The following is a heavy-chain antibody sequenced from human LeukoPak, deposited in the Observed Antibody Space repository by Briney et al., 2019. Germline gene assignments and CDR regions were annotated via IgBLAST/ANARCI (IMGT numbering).Heavy chain of an antibody. D-gene: IGHD6-19*01. J-gene: IGHJ5*02. CDR3: ASKAVAGTFSRFDP. V-gene: IGHV4-39*01. CDR1: GGSISSSSNY. CDR2: IYYSGST. Sequence: SETLSLTCTVSGGSISSSSNYWGWIRQPPGKGLEWIGSIYYSGSTYYNPSLKSRVTISVDTSKNQFSLKLSSVTAADTAVYYCASKAVAGTFSRFDPWGQGTLVTVSS.